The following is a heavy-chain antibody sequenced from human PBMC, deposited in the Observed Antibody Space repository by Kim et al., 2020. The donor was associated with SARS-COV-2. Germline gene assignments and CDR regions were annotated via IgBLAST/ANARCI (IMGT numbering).Heavy chain of an antibody. Sequence: GGSLRLSCAASGFTFSSYGMHWVRQAPGKGLEWVAVIWYDGSNKYYADSVKGRFTISRDNSKNTLYLQMNSLRAEDTAVYYCARGGCSSTSCYAGDYYYYGMDVWGPGTTVTVSS. D-gene: IGHD2-2*01. J-gene: IGHJ6*02. CDR3: ARGGCSSTSCYAGDYYYYGMDV. CDR2: IWYDGSNK. V-gene: IGHV3-33*01. CDR1: GFTFSSYG.